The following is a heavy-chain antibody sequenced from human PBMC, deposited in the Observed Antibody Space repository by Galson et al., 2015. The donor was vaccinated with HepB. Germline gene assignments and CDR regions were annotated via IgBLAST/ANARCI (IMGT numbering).Heavy chain of an antibody. V-gene: IGHV6-1*01. D-gene: IGHD7-27*01. CDR2: TYYRPKWYY. J-gene: IGHJ4*02. CDR1: GDSVSSNGAA. Sequence: CAISGDSVSSNGAAWNWIRQSPSRGLEWLGRTYYRPKWYYGYAVSVKSRITINPDTSKNQFSLHLNSVTPEDTAVYYCARSAGDLDYWGQGILVTVSS. CDR3: ARSAGDLDY.